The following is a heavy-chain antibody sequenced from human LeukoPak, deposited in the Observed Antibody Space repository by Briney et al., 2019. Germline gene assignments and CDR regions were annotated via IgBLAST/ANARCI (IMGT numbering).Heavy chain of an antibody. CDR1: GVSISGNY. J-gene: IGHJ5*02. V-gene: IGHV4-59*01. CDR3: ARQRTSRLDTFDP. D-gene: IGHD3-16*01. CDR2: IYHSGST. Sequence: KPSETLSLTCTVSGVSISGNYWSWIRRPPGKGLEWIGNIYHSGSTNYNPSLKSRVIISVDTSKNQFSLHVTSVTTADTAVYYCARQRTSRLDTFDPWGQGTLVTVSS.